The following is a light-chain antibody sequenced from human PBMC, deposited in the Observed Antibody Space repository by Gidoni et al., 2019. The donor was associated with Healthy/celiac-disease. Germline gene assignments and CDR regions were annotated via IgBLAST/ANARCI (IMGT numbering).Light chain of an antibody. CDR3: CSYAGSSTFDV. V-gene: IGLV2-23*03. Sequence: HSALTQPASVSGSPGQPITISCTGTSSDVGSYNLVSWYQHHPGKAPKLMNYEGSKRPSGVSNRFSGSKSGNTASLTISGLQAEDEADYYCCSYAGSSTFDVFGTGTKVTVL. CDR1: SSDVGSYNL. J-gene: IGLJ1*01. CDR2: EGS.